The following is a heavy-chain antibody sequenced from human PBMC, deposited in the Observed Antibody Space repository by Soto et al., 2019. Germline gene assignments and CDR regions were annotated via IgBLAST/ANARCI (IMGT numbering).Heavy chain of an antibody. V-gene: IGHV1-8*01. J-gene: IGHJ5*02. CDR1: GYSFTNND. Sequence: ASVKVSCNASGYSFTNNDVTWVRQATGQGLEWMGWMNPGSGDTGYAQKFQGRVTMTRDISIATAYMELSSLRSDDTAIYYCARMATFGSLNWFDPWGQGTLVTVSS. CDR3: ARMATFGSLNWFDP. CDR2: MNPGSGDT. D-gene: IGHD3-16*01.